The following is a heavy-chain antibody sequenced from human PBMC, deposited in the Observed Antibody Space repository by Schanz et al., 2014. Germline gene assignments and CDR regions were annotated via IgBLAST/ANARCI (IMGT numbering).Heavy chain of an antibody. CDR3: ARGGARRFPVVPDAIQGLRGHYYYYYLDV. J-gene: IGHJ6*03. V-gene: IGHV4-61*02. Sequence: QVQLQESGPGLVKPSQTLSLTCTVSGGSISSATYYWSWVRQPAGKGLEWIGRIYSRGSSTYNPSHKSRVTIPIDPPNNQFPRKQNSVTAADTAVYYCARGGARRFPVVPDAIQGLRGHYYYYYLDVWGKGTTVTASS. CDR2: IYSRGSS. CDR1: GGSISSATYY. D-gene: IGHD2-2*02.